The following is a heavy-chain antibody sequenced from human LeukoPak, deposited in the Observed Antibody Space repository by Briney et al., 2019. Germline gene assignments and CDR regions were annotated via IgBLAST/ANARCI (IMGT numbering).Heavy chain of an antibody. D-gene: IGHD1-26*01. J-gene: IGHJ3*02. CDR3: ARETRLHSGSYSNDAFDI. CDR2: ISYSGST. CDR1: GGSISSYY. Sequence: SETLSLTCTVSGGSISSYYWRWIRQPPGKGLEWIGYISYSGSTDYNPSLKSRVTISLDTSKNQFSLRLSSVTAADTAVYYCARETRLHSGSYSNDAFDIWGQGTMVTVSS. V-gene: IGHV4-59*01.